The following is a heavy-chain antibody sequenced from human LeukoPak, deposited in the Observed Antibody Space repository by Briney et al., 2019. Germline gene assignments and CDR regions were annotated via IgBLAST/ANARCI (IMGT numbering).Heavy chain of an antibody. V-gene: IGHV3-21*01. Sequence: GGSLRLSCIVSGFTFNNYSMNWVRQGPGKGLEWVSSITSGNNHVYYADSVEGRFTISRDNAKKSLFLQMNSLRAEDTAVYYCAKGAHPSPYYFDYWGQGTLVTVSS. J-gene: IGHJ4*02. CDR1: GFTFNNYS. CDR2: ITSGNNHV. CDR3: AKGAHPSPYYFDY.